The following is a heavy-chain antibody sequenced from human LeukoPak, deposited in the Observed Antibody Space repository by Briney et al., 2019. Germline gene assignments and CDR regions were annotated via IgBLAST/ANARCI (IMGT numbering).Heavy chain of an antibody. V-gene: IGHV3-74*01. CDR2: IRSDGSDT. Sequence: GGSLRLSCAASGFTFSDTWMHWVRQAPGEGLVWVSRIRSDGSDTRYVESVKGRFTISRDNAKNTLYLQMNSLRAEDTAVYYCARDWFHAIGYWGQGTLVTVSS. CDR3: ARDWFHAIGY. J-gene: IGHJ4*02. D-gene: IGHD2/OR15-2a*01. CDR1: GFTFSDTW.